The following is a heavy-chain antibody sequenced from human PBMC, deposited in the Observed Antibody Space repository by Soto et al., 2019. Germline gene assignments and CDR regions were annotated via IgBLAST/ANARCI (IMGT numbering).Heavy chain of an antibody. CDR1: GCTVTSNG. J-gene: IGHJ4*02. CDR2: ISYDGSNE. Sequence: PGGSLRLSCGVSGCTVTSNGVSWVGQAPGKGLEWVAVISYDGSNEYYVDSVKGRFTISRDNSKNTLYLQMNSLREEDTAVYYCARGSAGHYNSGTLLDWGQGTLVTVSS. D-gene: IGHD3-10*01. CDR3: ARGSAGHYNSGTLLD. V-gene: IGHV3-30*03.